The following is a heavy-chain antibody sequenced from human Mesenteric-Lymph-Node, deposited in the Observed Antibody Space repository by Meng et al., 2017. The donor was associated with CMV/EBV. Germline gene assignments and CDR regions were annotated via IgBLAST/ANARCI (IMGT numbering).Heavy chain of an antibody. J-gene: IGHJ5*02. V-gene: IGHV4-30-4*08. Sequence: LPWTFSGASVRCGDYYGSWVRQPPGKGLEWIAYISYRGSTYYNPSLKSRVIMSVGTSNNQFSLKLTSVTAAGAAVYYCARAQSNWFDPWGQGTLVTVSS. CDR3: ARAQSNWFDP. CDR1: GASVRCGDYY. CDR2: ISYRGST.